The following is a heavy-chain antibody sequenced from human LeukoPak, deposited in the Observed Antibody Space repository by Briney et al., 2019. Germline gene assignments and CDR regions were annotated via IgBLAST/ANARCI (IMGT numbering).Heavy chain of an antibody. D-gene: IGHD2-21*01. J-gene: IGHJ5*02. CDR3: VRAYHPGGWFDP. CDR2: IQYDGGNK. CDR1: GFTFSSYG. V-gene: IGHV3-30*02. Sequence: GGSLRLSCAASGFTFSSYGMHWVRQAPGKGLEWVAFIQYDGGNKYHADSVKGRFAISRDNTKDSLYLQMNSLTAEDTAMYYCVRAYHPGGWFDPWGQGTLVTVSS.